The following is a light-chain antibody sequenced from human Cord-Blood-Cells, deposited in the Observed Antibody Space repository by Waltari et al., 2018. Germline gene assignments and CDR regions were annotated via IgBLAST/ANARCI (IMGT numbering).Light chain of an antibody. CDR1: SSDVGGYTY. CDR3: SSYTSSSTPYV. CDR2: DVS. Sequence: QSALTQPASVSGSPGQSITISCTGTSSDVGGYTYVSCYQQHPGKAPKLMMYDVSNRPSGVSNRFSGSKSGNTASLTISGLQAEDEADYYCSSYTSSSTPYVFGTGTKVTVL. V-gene: IGLV2-14*01. J-gene: IGLJ1*01.